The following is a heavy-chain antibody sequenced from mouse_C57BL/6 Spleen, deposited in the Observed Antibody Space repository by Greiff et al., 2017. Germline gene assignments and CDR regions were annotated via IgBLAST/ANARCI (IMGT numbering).Heavy chain of an antibody. CDR1: GYAFSSSW. CDR2: IYPGDGDT. CDR3: ARSVYGNYRYFDV. J-gene: IGHJ1*03. Sequence: QVQLKQSGAELVKPGASVKISCKASGYAFSSSWMNWVKQRPGKGLEWIGQIYPGDGDTNYNGKFKGKATLTADKSSSTAYMQLSSLTSEDSAVYFGARSVYGNYRYFDVWGTGTTVTVSS. V-gene: IGHV1-80*01. D-gene: IGHD1-1*02.